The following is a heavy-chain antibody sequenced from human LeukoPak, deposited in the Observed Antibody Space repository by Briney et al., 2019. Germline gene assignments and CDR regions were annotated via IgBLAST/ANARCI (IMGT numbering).Heavy chain of an antibody. CDR2: IIPIFGTA. J-gene: IGHJ6*03. CDR3: ARGPIDSSSWYYYYYYMDV. D-gene: IGHD6-13*01. CDR1: GGTFSSYA. V-gene: IGHV1-69*13. Sequence: ASVKVSCKASGGTFSSYAISWVRQAPGQGLEWMGGIIPIFGTANYAQKFQGRVTITADESTSTAYMELSSLRSEDTAVYYCARGPIDSSSWYYYYYYMDVWGKGTTVTISS.